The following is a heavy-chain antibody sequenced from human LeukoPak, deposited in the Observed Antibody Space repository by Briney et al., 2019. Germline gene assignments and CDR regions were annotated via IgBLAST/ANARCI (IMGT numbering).Heavy chain of an antibody. J-gene: IGHJ4*02. D-gene: IGHD6-6*01. CDR2: MNSNSGNT. CDR1: GYTFTSYD. Sequence: ASVKVSCKASGYTFTSYDINWVRQATGQGLEWMGWMNSNSGNTGYAQKFQGRVTITRNTSISTAYMELSSLRSEDTAVYYCARRRRAARPASFDYWGQGTLVTVSS. V-gene: IGHV1-8*03. CDR3: ARRRRAARPASFDY.